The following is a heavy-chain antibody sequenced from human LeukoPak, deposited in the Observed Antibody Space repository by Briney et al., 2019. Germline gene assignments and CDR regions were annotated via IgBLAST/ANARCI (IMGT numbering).Heavy chain of an antibody. CDR1: GFTFSSYW. D-gene: IGHD7-27*01. CDR3: ARRNPELGKSYDY. Sequence: PGGSLRLSCAASGFTFSSYWMHWVRQPPGKGLVWVSRISGDGTTTYADSVKGRFTISRDNAKNTLFLQMNGLRAEDTAVYYCARRNPELGKSYDYWGQGTLVTVSP. CDR2: ISGDGTT. J-gene: IGHJ4*02. V-gene: IGHV3-74*01.